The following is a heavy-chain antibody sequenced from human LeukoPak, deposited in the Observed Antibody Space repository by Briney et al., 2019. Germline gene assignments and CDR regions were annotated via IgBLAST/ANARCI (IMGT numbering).Heavy chain of an antibody. V-gene: IGHV4-39*01. J-gene: IGHJ4*02. Sequence: TSETLSLTCTVSGGSISSSSYYWGWIRQPPGKGLEWIGSIYYSGSTYYNPSLKSRVTISVDTSKNQFSLKLGSVTAADTAVYYCASPGELPFDYWGQGTLVTVSS. D-gene: IGHD1-26*01. CDR3: ASPGELPFDY. CDR2: IYYSGST. CDR1: GGSISSSSYY.